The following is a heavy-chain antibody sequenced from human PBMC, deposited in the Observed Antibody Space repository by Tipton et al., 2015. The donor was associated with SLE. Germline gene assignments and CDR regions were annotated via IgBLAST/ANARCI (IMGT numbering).Heavy chain of an antibody. CDR1: GGSISSGGYY. V-gene: IGHV4-31*02. CDR3: ARDRIWYGELPI. D-gene: IGHD3-10*01. J-gene: IGHJ3*02. Sequence: LRLSCTVSGGSISSGGYYWSWIRQHPGKGLEWIGYIYYSGSTYYNPSLKSRVTISVDTSKNQFSLKLSSVTATDTAVYYCARDRIWYGELPIWGQGTMVIVPS. CDR2: IYYSGST.